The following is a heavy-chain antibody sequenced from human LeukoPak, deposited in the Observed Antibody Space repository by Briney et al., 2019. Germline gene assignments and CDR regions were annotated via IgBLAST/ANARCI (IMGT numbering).Heavy chain of an antibody. CDR1: GLTFSSCG. Sequence: PGGALRLSCAASGLTFSSCGMHWVRQAPGTGLEWVAFIRYDGSNKYYADSVKGRFTICRNNSKNTLYLQMNSLRDEDTAVYYCAKQGWELPLWGQGTLVTVSS. J-gene: IGHJ4*02. D-gene: IGHD1-26*01. V-gene: IGHV3-30*02. CDR3: AKQGWELPL. CDR2: IRYDGSNK.